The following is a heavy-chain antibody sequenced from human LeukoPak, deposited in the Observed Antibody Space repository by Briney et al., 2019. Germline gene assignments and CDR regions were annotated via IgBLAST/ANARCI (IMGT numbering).Heavy chain of an antibody. CDR2: IYTSGST. D-gene: IGHD5-24*01. Sequence: SQTLSLTCTVSGGSISSGSYYWSWIRQPAGKGLEWIGRIYTSGSTNYNPSLKSRVTISVDTSKNQFSLKLSSVTAADTAVYYCARGVKMATPYIFDYWGQGTLVTVSS. V-gene: IGHV4-61*02. CDR3: ARGVKMATPYIFDY. CDR1: GGSISSGSYY. J-gene: IGHJ4*02.